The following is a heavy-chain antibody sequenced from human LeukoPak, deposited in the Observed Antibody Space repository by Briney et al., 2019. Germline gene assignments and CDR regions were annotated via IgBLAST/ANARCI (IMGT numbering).Heavy chain of an antibody. CDR1: GFTFSSYA. Sequence: GRSLRLSCAASGFTFSSYAMHWVRQAPGKGLEWVAVISYDGSNKYYADSVKGRFTISRDNSKNTLYLQMNSLRAEDTAVYYCARDGPFLKYYDFWSAFDYWGQGTLVTVSS. CDR3: ARDGPFLKYYDFWSAFDY. J-gene: IGHJ4*02. D-gene: IGHD3-3*01. CDR2: ISYDGSNK. V-gene: IGHV3-30-3*01.